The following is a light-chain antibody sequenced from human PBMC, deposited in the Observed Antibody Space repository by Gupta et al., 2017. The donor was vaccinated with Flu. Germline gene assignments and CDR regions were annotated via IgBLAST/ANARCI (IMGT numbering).Light chain of an antibody. Sequence: DIQLTQSPSFLSASVGDRVTITCRASQGISSHLAWYQQKPGKAPKLLIFDASTLESGVPSRFSGSGSGTEFTLTISSLQPEDFATYDCQQLDSYPLTFGGETXVEIK. J-gene: IGKJ4*01. CDR3: QQLDSYPLT. CDR2: DAS. CDR1: QGISSH. V-gene: IGKV1-9*01.